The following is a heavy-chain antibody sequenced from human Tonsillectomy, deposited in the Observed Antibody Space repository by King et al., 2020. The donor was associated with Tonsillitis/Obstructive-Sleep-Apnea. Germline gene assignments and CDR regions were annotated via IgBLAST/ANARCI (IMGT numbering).Heavy chain of an antibody. CDR3: AHPSEYSSGWSDFDY. D-gene: IGHD6-19*01. J-gene: IGHJ4*02. CDR2: IYWDDDK. Sequence: TLKESGPTLVKPTQTLTLTCTFSGFSLSTSGVGVGWIRQPPGKSLEWLALIYWDDDKRYSPSLKSRLTITKDTSKNQVVLTMTNMDPVDTATYYCAHPSEYSSGWSDFDYWGQGTLVTVSS. CDR1: GFSLSTSGVG. V-gene: IGHV2-5*02.